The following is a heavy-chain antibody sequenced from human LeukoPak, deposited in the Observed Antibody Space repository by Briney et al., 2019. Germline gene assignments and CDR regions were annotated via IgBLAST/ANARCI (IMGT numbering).Heavy chain of an antibody. J-gene: IGHJ4*02. CDR3: ARHSPYTIFGVVIIAPPDY. D-gene: IGHD3-3*01. V-gene: IGHV5-51*01. CDR1: GYSFTSYW. Sequence: GESLKISCKGSGYSFTSYWIGWVRQMPGKVLEWMGIIYPGDSDTRYSPSFQGQVTISADKSISTAYLQWSSLKASDTAMYYCARHSPYTIFGVVIIAPPDYWGQGTLVTVSS. CDR2: IYPGDSDT.